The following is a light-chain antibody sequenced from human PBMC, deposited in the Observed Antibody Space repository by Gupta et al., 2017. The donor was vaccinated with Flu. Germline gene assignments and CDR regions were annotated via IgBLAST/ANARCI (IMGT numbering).Light chain of an antibody. CDR1: QSISSY. Sequence: ASXGDRVTITCRASQSISSYLNWYQQKPGKAPKLLIYAASSLQSGVPSRFSGSGSGTDFTLTISSLQPEDFATYYCQQSYSTRLTFGGGTKVEIK. CDR2: AAS. CDR3: QQSYSTRLT. V-gene: IGKV1-39*01. J-gene: IGKJ4*01.